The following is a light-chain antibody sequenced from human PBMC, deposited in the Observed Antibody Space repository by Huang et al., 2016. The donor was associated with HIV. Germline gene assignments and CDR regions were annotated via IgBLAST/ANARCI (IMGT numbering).Light chain of an antibody. CDR3: QQYNEWPPVT. CDR1: QSVSSN. CDR2: YAS. Sequence: EIVMTQSPATLSVSPGERATLSCRASQSVSSNLAWYQQQPGQAPRLLIYYASTRATGIPARFSGSGSGTEFTLTISSLQSEDSAVYYCQQYNEWPPVTFGGGTKVEIK. J-gene: IGKJ4*01. V-gene: IGKV3-15*01.